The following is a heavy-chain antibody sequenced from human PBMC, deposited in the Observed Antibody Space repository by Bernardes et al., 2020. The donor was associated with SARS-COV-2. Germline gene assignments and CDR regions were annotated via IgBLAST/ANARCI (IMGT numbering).Heavy chain of an antibody. Sequence: SETLSLTRGVYGGSFSDYYWSWIRQPPGKGPEWIGEINYIGSTNYNPSLRSRVTISVDTSKNQFSLKLTSVTAADTAVYYCARLSTDSRNYWWFDPWGQGTLVTVSS. CDR3: ARLSTDSRNYWWFDP. CDR2: INYIGST. J-gene: IGHJ5*02. D-gene: IGHD4-4*01. CDR1: GGSFSDYY. V-gene: IGHV4-34*01.